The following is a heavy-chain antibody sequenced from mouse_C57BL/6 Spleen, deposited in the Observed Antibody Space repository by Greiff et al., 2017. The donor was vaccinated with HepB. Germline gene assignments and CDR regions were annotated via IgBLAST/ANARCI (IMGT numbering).Heavy chain of an antibody. D-gene: IGHD2-4*01. V-gene: IGHV1-59*01. J-gene: IGHJ3*01. CDR1: GYTFTSYW. CDR3: ARSYDYDGGFAY. Sequence: VQLQQPGAELVRPGTSVKLSCKASGYTFTSYWMHWVKQRPGQGLEWIGVIDPSDSYTNYNQKFKGKATLTVYTSSSTAYMQLSSLTSEDSAVYYGARSYDYDGGFAYWGQGTLVTVSA. CDR2: IDPSDSYT.